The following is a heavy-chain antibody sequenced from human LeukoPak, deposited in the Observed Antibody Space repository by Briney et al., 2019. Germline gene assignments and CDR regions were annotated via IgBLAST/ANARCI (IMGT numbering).Heavy chain of an antibody. J-gene: IGHJ1*01. CDR3: ARRASSEEYFQH. V-gene: IGHV5-51*01. Sequence: GESLKISCKGSGYSFTSYWIAWVRQLPGKGREWMGIIYPGDSDTRYSPSFQGQVTISADKSISTAYLQWSSLKASDNAIYYCARRASSEEYFQHWGQGTLVTVSS. CDR2: IYPGDSDT. D-gene: IGHD6-13*01. CDR1: GYSFTSYW.